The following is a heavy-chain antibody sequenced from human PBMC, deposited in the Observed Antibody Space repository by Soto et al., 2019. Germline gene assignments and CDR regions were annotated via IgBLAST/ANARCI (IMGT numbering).Heavy chain of an antibody. D-gene: IGHD7-27*01. CDR2: INHSGST. Sequence: SETLSLTCAVYGGSFSGYYWSWIRQPPGKGLEWIGEINHSGSTNYNPSLKSRVTISVDTSKNQFSLKLSSVTAADTAVYYCARSNMGINGNWFDPWGQGTLVTVSS. CDR1: GGSFSGYY. J-gene: IGHJ5*02. V-gene: IGHV4-34*01. CDR3: ARSNMGINGNWFDP.